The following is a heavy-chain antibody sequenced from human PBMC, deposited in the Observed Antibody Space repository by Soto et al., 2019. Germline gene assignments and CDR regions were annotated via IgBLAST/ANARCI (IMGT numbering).Heavy chain of an antibody. V-gene: IGHV1-18*01. Sequence: QVQLVQSGAEVKKPGASVKVSCKASGYTFTSYGISWVRQAPGQGLEWMGWISAYNGNTNYAQKLQGRVTMTTDTSTSTAYMELRSLRSDDTAVYYCAREYYYDSSGYYSYYFDYWGQGTLVTVSS. CDR1: GYTFTSYG. CDR3: AREYYYDSSGYYSYYFDY. J-gene: IGHJ4*02. CDR2: ISAYNGNT. D-gene: IGHD3-22*01.